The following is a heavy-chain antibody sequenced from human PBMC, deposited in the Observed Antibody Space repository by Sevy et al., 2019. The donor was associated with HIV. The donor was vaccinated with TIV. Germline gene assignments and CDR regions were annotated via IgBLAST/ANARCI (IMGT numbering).Heavy chain of an antibody. Sequence: GGSLRLSCAASGFTFSSYGMHWVRQAPGKGLEWVAVIWYDGSNKYYADSVKGRFTISRDNSKNRLYLQMNSLRAEETAVYYCARDWGYYDSSGYFDYWGQGTLVTVSS. CDR1: GFTFSSYG. J-gene: IGHJ4*02. D-gene: IGHD3-22*01. CDR2: IWYDGSNK. V-gene: IGHV3-33*01. CDR3: ARDWGYYDSSGYFDY.